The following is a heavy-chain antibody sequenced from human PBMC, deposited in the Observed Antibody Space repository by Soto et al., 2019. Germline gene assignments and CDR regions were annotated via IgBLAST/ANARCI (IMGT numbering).Heavy chain of an antibody. CDR2: ISAYNGNT. D-gene: IGHD2-15*01. CDR3: ARDQKNIVVVVAAKYNWFDP. V-gene: IGHV1-18*01. Sequence: ASVKVSCKASGYTFTSYGISWVRQAPGQGLEWMGWISAYNGNTNYAQKLQGRVTMTTDTSTSTAYMELRSMRSDDTVVYYCARDQKNIVVVVAAKYNWFDPWGQGTLVTVSS. J-gene: IGHJ5*02. CDR1: GYTFTSYG.